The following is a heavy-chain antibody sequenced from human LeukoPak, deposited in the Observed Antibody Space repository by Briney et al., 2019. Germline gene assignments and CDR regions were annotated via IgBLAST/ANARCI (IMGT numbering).Heavy chain of an antibody. CDR2: SKSRGSGGTT. J-gene: IGHJ4*02. CDR1: GFPFTPAW. D-gene: IGHD2/OR15-2a*01. V-gene: IGHV3-15*01. CDR3: AKVSDPETFSLNY. Sequence: GGSLRLSCSASGFPFTPAWMTWVRQSPEKGLEWVGLSKSRGSGGTTDYAAPVKGRFTISRDDSKSTLYLQMDDLKYEDTAVYYCAKVSDPETFSLNYWGQGTLVTVSS.